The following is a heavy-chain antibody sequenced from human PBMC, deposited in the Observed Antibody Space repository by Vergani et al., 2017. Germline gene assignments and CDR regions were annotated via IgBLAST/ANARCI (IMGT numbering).Heavy chain of an antibody. CDR2: IYYSGST. J-gene: IGHJ4*02. CDR3: TRVATYYYSFGY. CDR1: GGSISSGDYY. V-gene: IGHV4-30-4*01. D-gene: IGHD3-10*01. Sequence: QVQLQESGPGLVKPSHTLSLTCTVSGGSISSGDYYWSWIRQPPGKGLEWIGYIYYSGSTYYNPSLKSRVTISVETSKNQFSLKLSSVTAADTAVYYCTRVATYYYSFGYWGQGTLVTVSS.